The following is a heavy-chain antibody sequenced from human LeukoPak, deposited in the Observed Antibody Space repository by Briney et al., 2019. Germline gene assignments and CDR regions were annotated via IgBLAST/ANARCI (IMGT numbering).Heavy chain of an antibody. D-gene: IGHD2-15*01. Sequence: PSETLSLTCTVSGGSISSGSYYWSWIRQPAGKGLEWIGRIYTSGSTNYNPSLKSRVTISVDTSKNQFSLKLSSVTAADTAVYYCARRYCSGGSCYPYFDYWGQGTLVTVSS. CDR3: ARRYCSGGSCYPYFDY. J-gene: IGHJ4*02. CDR2: IYTSGST. V-gene: IGHV4-61*02. CDR1: GGSISSGSYY.